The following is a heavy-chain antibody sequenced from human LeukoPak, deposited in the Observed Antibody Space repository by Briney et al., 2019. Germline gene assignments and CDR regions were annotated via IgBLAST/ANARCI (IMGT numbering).Heavy chain of an antibody. CDR2: IIPILGIA. CDR1: GGTFSSYA. Sequence: SVKVSCKASGGTFSSYAINWVRQAPGQGLEWMGRIIPILGIANYAQKFQGRVTFTADKSTSTAYMELSSLRSEDTAVLYCAIYSGCDTHYHYYGMDVWGQGTTVTVSS. CDR3: AIYSGCDTHYHYYGMDV. J-gene: IGHJ6*02. D-gene: IGHD5-12*01. V-gene: IGHV1-69*04.